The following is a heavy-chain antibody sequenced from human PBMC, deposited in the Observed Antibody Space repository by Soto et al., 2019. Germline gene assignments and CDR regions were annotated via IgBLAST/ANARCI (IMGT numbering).Heavy chain of an antibody. CDR1: GASVSGQY. CDR3: ARGGIAMAWNYYYYGMDV. V-gene: IGHV4-34*01. CDR2: IIPTGST. Sequence: QVQLHQRGAGLLKPSETLSLTCAVSGASVSGQYWSWVRQPPGKGLEWVGEIIPTGSTTYNPSLKSRLSFSLDTYNNHFSLNLSSVSVADTAVYYCARGGIAMAWNYYYYGMDVWGQGTTVTVSS. D-gene: IGHD5-18*01. J-gene: IGHJ6*02.